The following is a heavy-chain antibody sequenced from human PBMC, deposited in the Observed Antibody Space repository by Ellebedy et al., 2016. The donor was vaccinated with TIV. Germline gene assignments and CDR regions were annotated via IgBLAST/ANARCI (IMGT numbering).Heavy chain of an antibody. V-gene: IGHV3-23*01. CDR2: VSGDGTNR. CDR3: AKGRGSSVIDYHYYGLDV. CDR1: GFTFSWYW. J-gene: IGHJ6*02. Sequence: GGSLRLXXAASGFTFSWYWMHWVRQAPGKGLEWVSAVSGDGTNRYYADSVKGRFTISRDYFQNTLYLQMNSLRAEDAAVYYCAKGRGSSVIDYHYYGLDVWGQGTTVTVSS. D-gene: IGHD2-21*01.